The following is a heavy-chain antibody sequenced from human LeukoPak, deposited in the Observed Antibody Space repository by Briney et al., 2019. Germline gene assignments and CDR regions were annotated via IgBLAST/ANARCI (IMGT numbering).Heavy chain of an antibody. D-gene: IGHD3-10*01. V-gene: IGHV3-48*03. CDR2: ISSSGSTI. J-gene: IGHJ4*02. CDR1: GFTFSSYE. Sequence: GGSLRLSCAASGFTFSSYEMNWVRQAPGKGLEWISYISSSGSTIYYADSVKGRFTISRDNAKNSLYLQMNSLRSEDTAVYYCARGLRRGRGVYYGSGSYYYFDYWGQGTLVTVSS. CDR3: ARGLRRGRGVYYGSGSYYYFDY.